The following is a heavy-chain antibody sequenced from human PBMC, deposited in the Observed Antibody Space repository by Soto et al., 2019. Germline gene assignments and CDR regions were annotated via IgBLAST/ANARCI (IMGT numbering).Heavy chain of an antibody. Sequence: ASVKVACKASGYTFTTYYMHWVRKTTGQGLEWMGIINPSGGSTSYAQKFQGRVTMTRDTSTSTVYMELSSLRSEDTAVYYCARVPLGYCSSTSCYHYAFDIWGQGTMVTVSS. CDR3: ARVPLGYCSSTSCYHYAFDI. CDR1: GYTFTTYY. D-gene: IGHD2-2*01. V-gene: IGHV1-46*03. J-gene: IGHJ3*02. CDR2: INPSGGST.